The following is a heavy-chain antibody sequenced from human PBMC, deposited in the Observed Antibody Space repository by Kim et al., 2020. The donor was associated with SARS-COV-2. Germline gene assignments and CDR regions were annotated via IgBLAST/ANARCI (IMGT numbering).Heavy chain of an antibody. Sequence: YYAESVKGRFTISRDNAKNSLYLQMNSLRDEDTAVYYCARDFDLSMFFDIWGQGTMVTVSS. J-gene: IGHJ3*02. V-gene: IGHV3-48*02. CDR3: ARDFDLSMFFDI. D-gene: IGHD3-10*02.